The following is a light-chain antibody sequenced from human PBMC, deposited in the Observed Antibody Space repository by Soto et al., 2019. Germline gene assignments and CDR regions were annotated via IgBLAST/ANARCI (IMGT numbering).Light chain of an antibody. V-gene: IGKV3-15*01. CDR3: QQSYSIPRT. CDR2: GAS. J-gene: IGKJ1*01. Sequence: EILMTPSPDSLSVSPGETATLSCRASQSLNTDLAWYQQKPGQAPRLLLYGASTRATGISTRFSGGGSGTDFTLTISSLQPEDFATYYCQQSYSIPRTFGQGTKVDI. CDR1: QSLNTD.